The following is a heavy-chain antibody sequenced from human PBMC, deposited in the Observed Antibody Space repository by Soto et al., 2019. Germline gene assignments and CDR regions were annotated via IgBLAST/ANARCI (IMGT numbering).Heavy chain of an antibody. CDR3: AREGVYEIVSGYYGY. CDR2: IYSGGST. Sequence: EVQLVESGGGLVQPGGSLRLSCAASGFTVSSNYMSWVRQAPGKGLEWVSVIYSGGSTYYADSVKGRFTISRDHSKNTLYLLMSTLCAEATAVYYCAREGVYEIVSGYYGYWGQGTLVIFS. D-gene: IGHD3-9*01. CDR1: GFTVSSNY. V-gene: IGHV3-66*01. J-gene: IGHJ4*02.